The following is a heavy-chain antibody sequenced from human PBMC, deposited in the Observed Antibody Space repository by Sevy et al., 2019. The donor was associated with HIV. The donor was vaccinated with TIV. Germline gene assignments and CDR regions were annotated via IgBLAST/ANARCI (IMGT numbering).Heavy chain of an antibody. CDR1: GFTFSSYA. D-gene: IGHD3-22*01. CDR2: ISGNGGST. CDR3: AKSTRSITLIVVVPPLFDY. V-gene: IGHV3-23*01. Sequence: GGSLRLSCAASGFTFSSYAMSWVRQAPGKGLEWVSAISGNGGSTYYADSVKGRFTISRDNSKKAQYLQMNGLRPEDTDVYYCAKSTRSITLIVVVPPLFDYWGQGTLVTVSS. J-gene: IGHJ4*02.